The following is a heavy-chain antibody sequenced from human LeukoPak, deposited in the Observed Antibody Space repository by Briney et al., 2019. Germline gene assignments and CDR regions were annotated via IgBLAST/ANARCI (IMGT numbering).Heavy chain of an antibody. CDR2: TYYSGST. CDR1: GGSISSSSYY. D-gene: IGHD3-16*01. CDR3: ARNPYDYVSYYFDY. V-gene: IGHV4-39*01. J-gene: IGHJ4*02. Sequence: PSETLSLTCTVSGGSISSSSYYWGWIRQPPGKGLEWIGSTYYSGSTYYNPSLKSRVTISVDTSKNQFSLKLSSVAAADTAVYYCARNPYDYVSYYFDYWGQGTLVTVSS.